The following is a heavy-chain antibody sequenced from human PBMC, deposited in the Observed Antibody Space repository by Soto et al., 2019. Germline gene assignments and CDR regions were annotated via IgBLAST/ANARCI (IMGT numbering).Heavy chain of an antibody. V-gene: IGHV3-21*01. CDR1: GFTVSSNY. Sequence: EVQLVESGGGLIQPGGSLRLSCAASGFTVSSNYMSWVRQAPGKGLEWVSSISSSSSYIYYADSVKGRFTISRDNAKNSLYLQMNSLRAEDTAVYYCARDQAVAGSDFDYWGQGTLVTVSS. J-gene: IGHJ4*02. CDR2: ISSSSSYI. D-gene: IGHD6-19*01. CDR3: ARDQAVAGSDFDY.